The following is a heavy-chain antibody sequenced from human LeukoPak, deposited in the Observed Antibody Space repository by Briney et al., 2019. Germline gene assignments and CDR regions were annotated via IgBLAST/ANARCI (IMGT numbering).Heavy chain of an antibody. J-gene: IGHJ3*02. CDR2: INTQGTYT. CDR1: GITFSSYW. CDR3: VQEGPRGLAFDI. Sequence: GGSLRLSCAVSGITFSSYWMHWVRQDPGRGLLWVSRINTQGTYTNYADSVKGRFAISRDNSKNTLYLQMNSLRAEDTAVYYCVQEGPRGLAFDIWGQGTKVTVSS. V-gene: IGHV3-74*01.